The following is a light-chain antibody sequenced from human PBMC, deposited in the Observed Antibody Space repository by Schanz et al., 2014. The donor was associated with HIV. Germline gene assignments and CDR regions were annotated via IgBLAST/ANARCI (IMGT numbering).Light chain of an antibody. J-gene: IGLJ3*02. CDR3: SSYAGNNNGV. CDR2: ADI. Sequence: QSVLTQPSSASGTPGQRVTISCSGSSSNIGRNAVSWYQQLPGTAPKLLIQADIQRPSGVPDRFSGSKSGNTASLTVSGLQAEDEADYYCSSYAGNNNGVFGGGTKLTVL. CDR1: SSNIGRNA. V-gene: IGLV1-44*01.